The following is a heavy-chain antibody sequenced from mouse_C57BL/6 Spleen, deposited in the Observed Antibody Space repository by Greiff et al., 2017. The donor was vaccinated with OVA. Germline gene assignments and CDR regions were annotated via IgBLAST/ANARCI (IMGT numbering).Heavy chain of an antibody. V-gene: IGHV1-42*01. CDR3: ARLYYGSSYDYAMDY. CDR2: INPSTGGT. CDR1: GYSFTGYY. D-gene: IGHD1-1*01. Sequence: EVQWVESGPELVKPGASVKISCKASGYSFTGYYMNWVKQSPEKSLEWIGEINPSTGGTTYNQKFKAKATLTVDKSSSTAYMQLKSLTSEDSAVYYCARLYYGSSYDYAMDYWGQGTSVTVSS. J-gene: IGHJ4*01.